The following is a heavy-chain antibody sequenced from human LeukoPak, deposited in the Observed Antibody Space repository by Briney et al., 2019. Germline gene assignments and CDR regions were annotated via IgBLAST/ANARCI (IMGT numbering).Heavy chain of an antibody. CDR2: INHSGST. CDR1: GGSFSGYY. D-gene: IGHD3-9*01. V-gene: IGHV4-34*01. CDR3: ARGFDDTGYFY. J-gene: IGHJ4*02. Sequence: ETLSLTCAVYGGSFSGYYWSWIRQPPGKGLEWIGEINHSGSTNYNPSLKSRVTISVDTSKNQFSLKLSSVTAADTAVYFCARGFDDTGYFYWGQGTLVTVSS.